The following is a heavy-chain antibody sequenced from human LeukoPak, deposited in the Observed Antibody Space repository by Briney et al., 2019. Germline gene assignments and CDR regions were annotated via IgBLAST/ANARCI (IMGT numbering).Heavy chain of an antibody. CDR1: GFTFSSYG. Sequence: PGGSLRLSCAASGFTFSSYGMHWVRQAPGKGLEWVSAISGSGGSTYYADSVKGRFTISRDNSKNTLYLQMNSLRAEDTAVYYCVLYYYDSSGYLTFDYWGQGTLVTVSS. D-gene: IGHD3-22*01. CDR2: ISGSGGST. CDR3: VLYYYDSSGYLTFDY. J-gene: IGHJ4*02. V-gene: IGHV3-23*01.